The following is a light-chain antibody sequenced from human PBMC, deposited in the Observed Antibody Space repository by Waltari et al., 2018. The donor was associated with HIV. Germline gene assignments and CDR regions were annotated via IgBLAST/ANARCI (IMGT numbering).Light chain of an antibody. V-gene: IGLV3-1*01. CDR1: KLGDNY. CDR2: QDS. Sequence: SYELTQPPSVSVSPGQTASITCSGDKLGDNYACWYQQKPGQSPVLVIYQDSKRPSGIPERFSASNSGNTATLTMSGTQAMDEADYYCQAWDSSTLVVGGGTKLTVL. CDR3: QAWDSSTLV. J-gene: IGLJ2*01.